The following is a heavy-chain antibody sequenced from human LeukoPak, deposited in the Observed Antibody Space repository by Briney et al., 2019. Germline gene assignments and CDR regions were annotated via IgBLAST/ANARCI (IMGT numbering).Heavy chain of an antibody. CDR3: ARAPYSGSYSDY. CDR1: GFSLRSYA. D-gene: IGHD1-26*01. J-gene: IGHJ4*02. Sequence: GGSLRLSCAASGFSLRSYAMHWVRQAPGKGLEYVSAISSNGGSTFYVNSVEGRFTISRDNSKNTRYLQMGSLRPEDMAVYYCARAPYSGSYSDYWGQGTLVTVSS. CDR2: ISSNGGST. V-gene: IGHV3-64*01.